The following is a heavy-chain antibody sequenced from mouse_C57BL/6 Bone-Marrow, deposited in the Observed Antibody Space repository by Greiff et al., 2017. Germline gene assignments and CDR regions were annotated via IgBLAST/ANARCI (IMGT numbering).Heavy chain of an antibody. D-gene: IGHD1-1*01. J-gene: IGHJ4*01. CDR1: GFSLTSNA. CDR3: ARKRTTGGYYAMDY. CDR2: IWTGGGT. Sequence: VQRVESGPGLVAASQSLSITCTVSGFSLTSNAISWVRQPPGKGLAWLGVIWTGGGTNYNSALKSRLSISKDNSKSQVFLKMNSLQTDDTARYYCARKRTTGGYYAMDYWGQGTSVTVSS. V-gene: IGHV2-9-1*01.